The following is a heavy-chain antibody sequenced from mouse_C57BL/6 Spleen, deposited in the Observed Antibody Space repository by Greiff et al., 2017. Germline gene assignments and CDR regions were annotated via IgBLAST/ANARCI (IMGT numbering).Heavy chain of an antibody. Sequence: EVQLQQSGPELVKPGASVKISCKASGYTFTDYYMNWVKQSHGKSLEWIGDINPNNGGTIYNQKFKGKATLTVDKSSSTAYMELRSLTSEDTAVYYCARLRYYGSSYVLYYFGCWGQGTTLTVSS. CDR2: INPNNGGT. CDR3: ARLRYYGSSYVLYYFGC. CDR1: GYTFTDYY. D-gene: IGHD1-1*01. V-gene: IGHV1-26*01. J-gene: IGHJ2*01.